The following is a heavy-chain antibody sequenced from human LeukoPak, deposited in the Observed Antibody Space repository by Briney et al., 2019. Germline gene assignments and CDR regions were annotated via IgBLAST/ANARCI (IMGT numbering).Heavy chain of an antibody. J-gene: IGHJ4*02. CDR3: ARGPPNDF. V-gene: IGHV3-21*01. CDR2: ISGSSAYI. CDR1: GFTLSSYS. Sequence: GGSLRLSCAAFGFTLSSYSMNWVRQAPGKGLEWVSSISGSSAYIYYADSVKGRFTIPRDNAKNSLYLQMNSLRAEDTAVYYCARGPPNDFWGQGTLVTVSS.